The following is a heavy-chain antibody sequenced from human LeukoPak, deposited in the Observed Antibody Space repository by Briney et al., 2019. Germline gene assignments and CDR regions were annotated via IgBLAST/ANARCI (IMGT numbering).Heavy chain of an antibody. J-gene: IGHJ5*02. CDR3: ARRWGCCGGSCYHNWFDP. CDR2: IIPIFGTA. D-gene: IGHD2-15*01. V-gene: IGHV1-69*05. Sequence: SVKVSCKASGGTFSSYAISWVRQAPGQGLEWMGGIIPIFGTANYAQKFQGRVTMTRDTSTSTVYMELSSLRSEDTAVYYCARRWGCCGGSCYHNWFDPWGQGTLVTVSS. CDR1: GGTFSSYA.